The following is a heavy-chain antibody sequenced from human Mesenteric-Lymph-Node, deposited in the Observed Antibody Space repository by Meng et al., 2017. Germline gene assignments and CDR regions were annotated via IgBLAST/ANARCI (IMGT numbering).Heavy chain of an antibody. CDR3: ARALVRGNYYYYGMDV. CDR1: GYTFTSYY. D-gene: IGHD3-10*01. J-gene: IGHJ6*02. V-gene: IGHV1-46*01. CDR2: INPSGGST. Sequence: ASVKVSCKASGYTFTSYYMHWVRQAPGQGLEWMGIINPSGGSTSYAQKFQGRVTMTRDTSTSTVYMELSSLRSEDTAVYYCARALVRGNYYYYGMDVWGQGTTVTVSS.